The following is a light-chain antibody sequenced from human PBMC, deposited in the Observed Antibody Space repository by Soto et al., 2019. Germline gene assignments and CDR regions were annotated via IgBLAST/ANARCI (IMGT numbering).Light chain of an antibody. J-gene: IGKJ5*01. CDR3: QQYHGWPIT. CDR1: QSVSSSY. CDR2: GAS. V-gene: IGKV3-20*01. Sequence: EILLTQSPVTLSFSPGERSXLXXXXSQSVSSSYLAWYQQKPGQAPRLLIYGASSRATGIPDRFSGSGSGTDFTLTISRLEPEDFAVYYCQQYHGWPITFGQGTRLEIK.